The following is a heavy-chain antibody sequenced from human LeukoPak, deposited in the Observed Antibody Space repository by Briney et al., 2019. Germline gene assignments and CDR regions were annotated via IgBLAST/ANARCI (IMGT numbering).Heavy chain of an antibody. V-gene: IGHV3-21*04. CDR3: AKEQIAAAGTGYFDY. D-gene: IGHD6-13*01. Sequence: GGSLRLSCAASGFTFSSHSMNWVRQAPGKGLEWVSSISSSSSYIYYADSVKGRFTISRDNSKNTLYLQMNSLRAEDTAVYYCAKEQIAAAGTGYFDYWGQGTLVTVSS. J-gene: IGHJ4*02. CDR1: GFTFSSHS. CDR2: ISSSSSYI.